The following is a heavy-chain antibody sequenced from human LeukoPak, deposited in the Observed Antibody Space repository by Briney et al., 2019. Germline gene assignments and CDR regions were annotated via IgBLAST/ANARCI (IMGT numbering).Heavy chain of an antibody. V-gene: IGHV4-34*01. J-gene: IGHJ4*02. Sequence: PSETLSLTCAGSGGPFTGYYWSWIRQPPGKGLECIGEINHSGATNYNPSLKSRVTISVDTSKNQFSLRLNSVSAADTGVYYCATPTRGGIAVTGTFGHWGQGTQVTVSS. CDR1: GGPFTGYY. CDR2: INHSGAT. CDR3: ATPTRGGIAVTGTFGH. D-gene: IGHD6-19*01.